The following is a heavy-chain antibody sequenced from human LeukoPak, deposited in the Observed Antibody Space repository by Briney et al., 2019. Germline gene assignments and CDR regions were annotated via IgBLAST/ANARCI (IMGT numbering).Heavy chain of an antibody. J-gene: IGHJ3*02. D-gene: IGHD2-21*02. CDR2: INPNSGGT. Sequence: ASVKVSCKASGKTLTGYYMHWVRQAPGQGLEWMGWINPNSGGTNYAQKFQGRVTMTRDTSISTAYMELSRLRSDDTAVYYCARDGATENAFDIWGQGTMVTVSS. CDR1: GKTLTGYY. V-gene: IGHV1-2*02. CDR3: ARDGATENAFDI.